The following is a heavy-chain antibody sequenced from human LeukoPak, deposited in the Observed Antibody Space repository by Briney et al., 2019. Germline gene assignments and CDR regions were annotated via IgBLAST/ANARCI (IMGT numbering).Heavy chain of an antibody. CDR2: INAGNGNT. CDR1: GYTFTSYA. J-gene: IGHJ3*02. CDR3: ARDMVLRYFDWSPSPGAFDI. D-gene: IGHD3-9*01. Sequence: ASVKVSCKASGYTFTSYAMHWVRQAPGQRLEWMGWINAGNGNTKYSQKFQGRVTITRDTSASTAYMELSSLRSEDTAVYYCARDMVLRYFDWSPSPGAFDIWGQGTMVTVSS. V-gene: IGHV1-3*01.